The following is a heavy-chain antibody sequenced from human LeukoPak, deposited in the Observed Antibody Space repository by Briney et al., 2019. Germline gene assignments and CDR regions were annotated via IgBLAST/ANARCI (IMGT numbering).Heavy chain of an antibody. D-gene: IGHD3-22*01. V-gene: IGHV3-48*03. CDR1: GFTFSSYE. J-gene: IGHJ5*02. CDR2: ISSSGNTV. Sequence: GGSLGLSCAASGFTFSSYEMNWVRQAPGKGLEWVSYISSSGNTVSYADSVKGRFTISRDNAKNSVYLEMNSLRAEETAVYYCAREHSRVFDPWGQGTLVNVSS. CDR3: AREHSRVFDP.